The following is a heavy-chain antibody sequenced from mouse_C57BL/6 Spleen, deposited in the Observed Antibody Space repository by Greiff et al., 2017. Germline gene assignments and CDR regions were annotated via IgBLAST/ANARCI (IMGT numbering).Heavy chain of an antibody. D-gene: IGHD2-4*01. CDR1: GFSLTSYG. CDR3: ASDYDYFDY. Sequence: VQLQQSGPGLVQPSQRLSITCKVSGFSLTSYGVHWVRQSPGKGLEWLGVIWSGGSTDYNAAFLSRLAIRKDSTTSQVFFKMISLHAEVTSIYYCASDYDYFDYWGQGTTLTVSS. CDR2: IWSGGST. J-gene: IGHJ2*01. V-gene: IGHV2-2*01.